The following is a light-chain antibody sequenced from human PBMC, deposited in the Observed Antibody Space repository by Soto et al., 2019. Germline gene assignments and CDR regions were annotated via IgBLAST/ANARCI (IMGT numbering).Light chain of an antibody. CDR2: GAS. CDR3: QQYGVSPWT. Sequence: EIVLTQSPCTLSLSPGERATLSCRASQSVTSSYLAWYQQKTGQAPRLLIYGASSRANGIPDRFSGSGSGTDFTLTISRLESEDFAVSYCQQYGVSPWTFGPGTRVEIK. J-gene: IGKJ1*01. CDR1: QSVTSSY. V-gene: IGKV3-20*01.